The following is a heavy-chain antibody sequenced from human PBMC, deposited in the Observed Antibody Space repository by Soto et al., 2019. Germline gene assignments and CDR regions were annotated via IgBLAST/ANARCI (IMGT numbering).Heavy chain of an antibody. J-gene: IGHJ5*02. V-gene: IGHV1-18*01. CDR2: ISAYNGNT. CDR1: GYTFTSYG. D-gene: IGHD3-22*01. Sequence: QVQLVQSGAEVKKPGASVKVSCKASGYTFTSYGISWVRQAPGQGLEWMGWISAYNGNTNYAQKLQGRVTMTTDTSTSTAYMELRRLRSDDTAVYYCARGRYYDSSGYPLVSWFDPWGQGTLVTVSS. CDR3: ARGRYYDSSGYPLVSWFDP.